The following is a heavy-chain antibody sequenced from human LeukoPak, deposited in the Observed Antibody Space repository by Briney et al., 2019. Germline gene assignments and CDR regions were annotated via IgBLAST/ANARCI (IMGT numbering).Heavy chain of an antibody. CDR1: GGSISSYY. V-gene: IGHV4-59*01. Sequence: SETLSLTCTVSGGSISSYYWSWIRQPPGKGLEWIGYIYYSGSTNYNPSLKSRVTISVDTSKNQFSLKLSSVTAADTAVYYCARSRAYDSSSWYWFDPWGQGTLVTVSS. J-gene: IGHJ5*02. CDR3: ARSRAYDSSSWYWFDP. D-gene: IGHD6-13*01. CDR2: IYYSGST.